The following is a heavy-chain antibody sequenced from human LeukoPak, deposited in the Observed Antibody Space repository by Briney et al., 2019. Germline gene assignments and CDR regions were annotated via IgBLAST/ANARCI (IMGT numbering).Heavy chain of an antibody. D-gene: IGHD1-26*01. Sequence: ASVKVSCKASGGTFSSYASSGVRQAPRQGLEWMGGIIPIFGTANYAQKFQGRVTITADESTSTAYMELSSLRSEDTAVYYCARGYPRNAFYYYYGMDVWGQGTTVTVSS. CDR3: ARGYPRNAFYYYYGMDV. CDR1: GGTFSSYA. CDR2: IIPIFGTA. V-gene: IGHV1-69*13. J-gene: IGHJ6*02.